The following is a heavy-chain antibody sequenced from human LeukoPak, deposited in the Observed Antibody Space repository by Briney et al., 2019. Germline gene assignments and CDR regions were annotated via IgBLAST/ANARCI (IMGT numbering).Heavy chain of an antibody. Sequence: ASVKVSCKASGFTFSVYYMYWLRQAPGQGLECMGWINPNSGCTGYAQKFQGRVTMTSDTSISTVYMELSGLTSDDTAVYYCARDGVSPMIEFDLWGQGTLVTVS. CDR3: ARDGVSPMIEFDL. D-gene: IGHD3-22*01. V-gene: IGHV1-2*02. J-gene: IGHJ4*02. CDR1: GFTFSVYY. CDR2: INPNSGCT.